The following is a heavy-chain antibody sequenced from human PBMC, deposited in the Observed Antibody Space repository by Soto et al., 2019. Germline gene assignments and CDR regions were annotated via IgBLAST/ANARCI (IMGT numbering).Heavy chain of an antibody. Sequence: ASVKVSCKASGYTFTSYGISWVRQAPGQGLEWMGWINANSGDTNYAQKLQGWVTMTTDTSTSTAYMELSRLRSDDTAVYYCARDRADSAFDIWGQGTMVTVSS. CDR2: INANSGDT. CDR3: ARDRADSAFDI. V-gene: IGHV1-18*01. CDR1: GYTFTSYG. D-gene: IGHD2-21*01. J-gene: IGHJ3*02.